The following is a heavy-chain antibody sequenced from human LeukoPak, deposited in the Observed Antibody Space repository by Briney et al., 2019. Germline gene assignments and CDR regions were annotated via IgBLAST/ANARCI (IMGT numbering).Heavy chain of an antibody. CDR3: ARVLDVGPTYFDY. J-gene: IGHJ4*02. V-gene: IGHV6-1*01. D-gene: IGHD1-26*01. CDR1: GVSVSSNTAA. Sequence: SQTLSLTCAISGVSVSSNTAAWNWVRQSPSRGLEWLGRTYYRSKWYNDYAVSVKSRITINPDTSKNQFSLQLNSVTPEDTAVYYCARVLDVGPTYFDYWGQGTLVTVSS. CDR2: TYYRSKWYN.